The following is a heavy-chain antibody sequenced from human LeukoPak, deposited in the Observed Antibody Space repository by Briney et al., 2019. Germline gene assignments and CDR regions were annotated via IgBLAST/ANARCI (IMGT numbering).Heavy chain of an antibody. Sequence: GGSLRLSCAASGFTFSGSAMHWVRQASGKGLEWVGRIRSKVNSYATAYAASVKGRFTISRDDSKNTAYLQMNSLKTEDTAVYYCTRRTFYCSSISCYYYGMDVGGQGTTVTVSS. CDR2: IRSKVNSYAT. J-gene: IGHJ6*02. V-gene: IGHV3-73*01. CDR3: TRRTFYCSSISCYYYGMDV. D-gene: IGHD2-2*01. CDR1: GFTFSGSA.